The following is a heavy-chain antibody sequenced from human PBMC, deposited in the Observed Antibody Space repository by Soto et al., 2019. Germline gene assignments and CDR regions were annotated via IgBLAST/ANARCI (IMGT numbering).Heavy chain of an antibody. CDR2: IYNSGST. CDR1: GGSISSYY. D-gene: IGHD6-19*01. J-gene: IGHJ4*02. V-gene: IGHV4-59*01. CDR3: ASASVAGRFDY. Sequence: ASETLSLTCTVSGGSISSYYWSWIRQPPGKGLEWIGYIYNSGSTSYNPSLKSRVTISVDMSKNQFSLKLSSVTAADTAVYYCASASVAGRFDYWGQGILVTVSS.